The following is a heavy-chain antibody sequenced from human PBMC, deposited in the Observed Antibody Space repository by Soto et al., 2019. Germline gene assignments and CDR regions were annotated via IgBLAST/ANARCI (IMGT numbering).Heavy chain of an antibody. D-gene: IGHD2-15*01. Sequence: EVQLVESGGGLVQPGGSLRLSCAASGLTFRTYWVIWVRQAPGKGLVWVSRVYNDGDTTMHAASVTGRFPISRDNAKNTVYLQMSGLRVEGTAMYYCEIRPGYSTGGDYWGQGTLVTVSS. V-gene: IGHV3-74*03. CDR1: GLTFRTYW. CDR3: EIRPGYSTGGDY. CDR2: VYNDGDTT. J-gene: IGHJ4*02.